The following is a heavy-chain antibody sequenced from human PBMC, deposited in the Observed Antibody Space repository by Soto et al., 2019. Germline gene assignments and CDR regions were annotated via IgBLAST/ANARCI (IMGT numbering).Heavy chain of an antibody. Sequence: SETLSLTCTVSGGSISSSSYYWGWIRQPPGKGLEWIGSIYYSGSTYYNPSLKSRVTISVDTSKNQFSLKLSSVTAADTAVYYCAREGDYGSGSYYYCGMDVWGQGTTVTVSS. D-gene: IGHD3-10*01. CDR1: GGSISSSSYY. J-gene: IGHJ6*02. V-gene: IGHV4-39*07. CDR3: AREGDYGSGSYYYCGMDV. CDR2: IYYSGST.